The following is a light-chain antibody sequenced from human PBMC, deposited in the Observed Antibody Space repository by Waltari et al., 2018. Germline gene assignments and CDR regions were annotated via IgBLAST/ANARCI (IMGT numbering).Light chain of an antibody. CDR2: KAS. CDR1: QGISSW. J-gene: IGKJ3*01. V-gene: IGKV1-5*03. Sequence: TCRASQGISSWLACYQQNPGKAPKLLIYKASSLESGVPSRFSGSGSGTEFTLTISSLQPDDFATYYCQQYNNYPFTFGPGTKVDIK. CDR3: QQYNNYPFT.